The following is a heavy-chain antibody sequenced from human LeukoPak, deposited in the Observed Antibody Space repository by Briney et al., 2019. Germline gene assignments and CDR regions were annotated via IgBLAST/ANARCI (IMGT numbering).Heavy chain of an antibody. CDR3: ARDFEFGSAAGTPN. V-gene: IGHV3-53*01. CDR1: GFTVSSNY. Sequence: GGSLRLSCAASGFTVSSNYMSWVRQAPGKGLEWVSVIYSGGSTYYADSVKGRFTISRDNAKNSLYLQMNSLRAEDTAVYYCARDFEFGSAAGTPNWGQGTLVTVSS. CDR2: IYSGGST. D-gene: IGHD6-13*01. J-gene: IGHJ4*02.